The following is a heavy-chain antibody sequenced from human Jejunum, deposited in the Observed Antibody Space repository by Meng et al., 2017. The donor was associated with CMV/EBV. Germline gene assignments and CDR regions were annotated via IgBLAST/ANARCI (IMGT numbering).Heavy chain of an antibody. J-gene: IGHJ4*02. V-gene: IGHV3-30*02. CDR2: IQADGSNE. Sequence: VRLVYSGGGVGQTVCALRTSVAGAVFSLRTYGMHWVRQAPGKGLEWVAFIQADGSNEYYADSLKGRFTISRDNSKNTLSLQMNSLRPDDTAVYYCAKEVFGRSFFDYWGLGTLVTVSS. CDR1: VFSLRTYG. D-gene: IGHD3-10*01. CDR3: AKEVFGRSFFDY.